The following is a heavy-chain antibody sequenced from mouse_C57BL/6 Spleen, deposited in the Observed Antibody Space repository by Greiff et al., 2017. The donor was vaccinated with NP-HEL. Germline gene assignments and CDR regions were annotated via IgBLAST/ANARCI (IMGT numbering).Heavy chain of an antibody. CDR3: ARERDYDGYFDY. J-gene: IGHJ2*01. V-gene: IGHV1-54*01. CDR1: GYAFTNYL. CDR2: INPGSGGT. Sequence: QVQLKESGAELVRPGTSVKVSCKASGYAFTNYLIEWVKQRPGQGLEWIGVINPGSGGTNYNEKFKGKATLTADKSSSTAYMQLSSLTSEDSAVYFCARERDYDGYFDYWGQGTTLTVSS. D-gene: IGHD2-3*01.